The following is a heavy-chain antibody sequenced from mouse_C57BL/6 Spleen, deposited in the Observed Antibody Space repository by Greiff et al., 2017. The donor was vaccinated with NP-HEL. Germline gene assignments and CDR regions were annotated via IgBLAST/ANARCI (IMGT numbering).Heavy chain of an antibody. V-gene: IGHV1-19*01. CDR2: INPYNGGT. Sequence: EVQLQQSGPVLVKPGASVKMSCKASGYTFTDYYMNWVKQSHGKSLEWIGVINPYNGGTSYNQKFKGKATLTVDKSSSTAYMELNSLTSEDSAVYYCARGEYDYVSWFAYWGQGTLVTVSA. CDR1: GYTFTDYY. D-gene: IGHD2-4*01. J-gene: IGHJ3*01. CDR3: ARGEYDYVSWFAY.